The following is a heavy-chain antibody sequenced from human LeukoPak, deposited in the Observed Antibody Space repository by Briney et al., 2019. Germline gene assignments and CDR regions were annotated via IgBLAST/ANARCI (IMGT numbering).Heavy chain of an antibody. CDR1: GYTFTGYY. D-gene: IGHD7-27*01. V-gene: IGHV1-2*02. J-gene: IGHJ6*03. CDR3: ATTGDRDYYYYYYMDV. CDR2: INPDSGGT. Sequence: ASVKVSCKASGYTFTGYYMHWVRQAPGHGLEWMGWINPDSGGTNYAQKFQGRVTMTRDTSISTAYMELSRLRSDDTAVYYCATTGDRDYYYYYYMDVWGKGTTVTISS.